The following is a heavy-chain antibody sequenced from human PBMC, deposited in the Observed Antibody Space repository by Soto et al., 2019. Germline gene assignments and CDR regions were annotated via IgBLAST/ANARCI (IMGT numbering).Heavy chain of an antibody. CDR3: ASLRGSGTNYCLDY. D-gene: IGHD3-10*01. CDR2: IFYNGNA. V-gene: IGHV4-31*03. CDR1: GGSISNGDYY. Sequence: SETLSLTCTVSGGSISNGDYYWSWIRQHPGKGLEWIGYIFYNGNAYYTPSLKSRVTISVDTSENQFSLKLTSVTAADTAVYDCASLRGSGTNYCLDYWGQESLV. J-gene: IGHJ4*02.